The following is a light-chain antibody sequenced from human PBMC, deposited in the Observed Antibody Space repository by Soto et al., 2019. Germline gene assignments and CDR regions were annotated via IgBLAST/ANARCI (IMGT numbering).Light chain of an antibody. J-gene: IGKJ5*01. Sequence: EIVLTQSPGTLSLSPGERATLSCRASQSVSSSYLAWYQQRPGQAPRLLIYGASSRATGIPDRFTGSGSGTDFTHTISRLEPEDFAVYYCQQYGSSPVTFGQGTRLEIK. V-gene: IGKV3-20*01. CDR3: QQYGSSPVT. CDR1: QSVSSSY. CDR2: GAS.